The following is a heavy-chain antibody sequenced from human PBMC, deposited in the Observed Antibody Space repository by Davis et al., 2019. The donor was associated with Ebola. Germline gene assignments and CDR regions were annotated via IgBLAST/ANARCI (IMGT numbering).Heavy chain of an antibody. Sequence: SETLSLTCTVSGGSISSYYWSWIRQPPGKGLEWIGYIYNSGSTNYNPSLKSRVTISLDTSKTQFSLKLSSVTAADTAVYYCARSGSYYDILTGYYLDSYYGMDVWGKGTTVTVSS. D-gene: IGHD3-9*01. V-gene: IGHV4-59*01. CDR3: ARSGSYYDILTGYYLDSYYGMDV. CDR1: GGSISSYY. CDR2: IYNSGST. J-gene: IGHJ6*04.